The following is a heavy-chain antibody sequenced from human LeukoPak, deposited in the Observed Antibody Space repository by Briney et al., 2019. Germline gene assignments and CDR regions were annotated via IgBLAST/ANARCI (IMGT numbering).Heavy chain of an antibody. V-gene: IGHV4-39*07. CDR1: GGSISSSSYY. CDR3: ARVKMGATVTTFHYYCMDV. J-gene: IGHJ6*03. CDR2: IYYSGST. Sequence: SETLSLTCTVSGGSISSSSYYWGWIRQPPGKGLEWIGSIYYSGSTYYNPSLKSRVTISVDTSKNQFSLKLSSVTAADTAVYYCARVKMGATVTTFHYYCMDVWGVGTTVTVSS. D-gene: IGHD4-11*01.